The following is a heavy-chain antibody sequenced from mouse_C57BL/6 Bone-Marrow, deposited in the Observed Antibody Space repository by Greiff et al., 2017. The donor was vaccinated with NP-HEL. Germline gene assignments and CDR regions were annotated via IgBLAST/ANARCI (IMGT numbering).Heavy chain of an antibody. D-gene: IGHD2-1*01. CDR3: APSPYGNYGYYAMDY. J-gene: IGHJ4*01. CDR2: INPNNGGT. V-gene: IGHV1-22*01. CDR1: GYTFTDYN. Sequence: EVQLQQSGPELVKPGASVKMSCKASGYTFTDYNMHWVKQSHGKSLEWIGYINPNNGGTSYNQKFKGKATLTVNKSSSTAYMELRSLTSEDSAVYYCAPSPYGNYGYYAMDYWGQGTSVTVSS.